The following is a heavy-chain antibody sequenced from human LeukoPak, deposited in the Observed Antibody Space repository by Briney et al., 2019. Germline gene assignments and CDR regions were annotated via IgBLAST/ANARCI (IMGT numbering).Heavy chain of an antibody. CDR2: IYHIGLT. J-gene: IGHJ3*01. CDR1: GFSISSGYY. Sequence: PSETLSLTCAVSGFSISSGYYWGWIRQPPGKGLEWMGNIYHIGLTDYNPPLQSRVTISLDTFKTQFSLKLISVTAADTAMYYCARRQRVVVPAADPPHGFDVWGQGTMVTVSS. CDR3: ARRQRVVVPAADPPHGFDV. V-gene: IGHV4-38-2*01. D-gene: IGHD2-2*01.